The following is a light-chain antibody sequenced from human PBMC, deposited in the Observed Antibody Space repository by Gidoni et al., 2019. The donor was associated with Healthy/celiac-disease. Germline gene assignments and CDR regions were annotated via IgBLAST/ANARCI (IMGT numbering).Light chain of an antibody. CDR1: QSISSY. CDR2: AAS. Sequence: DIQMTQSLSSLSASVGDRVTITCRASQSISSYLTWYQQKPGKAPKLLIYAASSLHSGVPSRFSGSGSGTDFTLTISSLQPEDFATYYCQQSYSTPRSSFGQGTKLEIK. V-gene: IGKV1-39*01. J-gene: IGKJ2*04. CDR3: QQSYSTPRSS.